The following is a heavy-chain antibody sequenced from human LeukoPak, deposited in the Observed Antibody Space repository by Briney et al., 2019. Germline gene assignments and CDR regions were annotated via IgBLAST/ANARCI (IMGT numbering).Heavy chain of an antibody. V-gene: IGHV3-20*04. CDR2: LKWNGDNI. D-gene: IGHD3-22*01. J-gene: IGHJ4*02. Sequence: GGSLRLSCAASGFTFDDYGMTWVRQAPGKGLEWVSGLKWNGDNIRYADSVKGRFTISRDNAKSSLYLQMNSLRAEDTALYYCARRGDSSAYYYFDYWGQGTLVTVSS. CDR3: ARRGDSSAYYYFDY. CDR1: GFTFDDYG.